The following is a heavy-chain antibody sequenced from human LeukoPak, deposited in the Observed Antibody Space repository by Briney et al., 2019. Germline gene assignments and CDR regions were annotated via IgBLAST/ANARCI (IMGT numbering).Heavy chain of an antibody. V-gene: IGHV3-23*01. D-gene: IGHD3-22*01. J-gene: IGHJ4*02. CDR2: ITSRDGGT. Sequence: GGSLRLSCAASGFNFNIYAMSWVRQPPGKGLEWVSFITSRDGGTFYADSVKGRFTISRDNSKNTLYLQMNSLRADDTAIYYCARDRPNYYGSDGHYYRRDGDYWGQGTLVTVSS. CDR3: ARDRPNYYGSDGHYYRRDGDY. CDR1: GFNFNIYA.